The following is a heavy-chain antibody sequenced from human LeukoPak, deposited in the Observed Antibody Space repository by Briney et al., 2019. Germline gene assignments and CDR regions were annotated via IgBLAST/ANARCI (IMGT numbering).Heavy chain of an antibody. CDR2: IVSDGSNT. J-gene: IGHJ4*02. CDR1: GFTFSSYW. D-gene: IGHD4-23*01. V-gene: IGHV3-74*01. CDR3: ARGRPHGNDY. Sequence: GGSLRLSCAASGFTFSSYWMNWVRHVPGKGLVWVSRIVSDGSNTNYADSVKGRFTISRDNAKNTLYLQMNSLRVEDTAVYYCARGRPHGNDYWGQGTLVTVSS.